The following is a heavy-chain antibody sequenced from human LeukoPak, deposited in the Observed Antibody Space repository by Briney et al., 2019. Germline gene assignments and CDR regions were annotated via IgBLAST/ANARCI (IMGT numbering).Heavy chain of an antibody. CDR1: GGSISSYY. J-gene: IGHJ3*02. CDR3: ARDSIAAARAHAFDI. CDR2: IYYNGST. D-gene: IGHD6-13*01. V-gene: IGHV4-59*01. Sequence: SETLSLTCTVSGGSISSYYWSWIRQPPGKGLEWIGYIYYNGSTNYNPSLKSRVTISVDTSKNQFSLKLSSVTAADTAVYYCARDSIAAARAHAFDIWGQGTMVTVSS.